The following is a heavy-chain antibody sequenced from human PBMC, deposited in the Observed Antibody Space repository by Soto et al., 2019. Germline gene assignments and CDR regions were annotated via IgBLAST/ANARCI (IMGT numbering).Heavy chain of an antibody. J-gene: IGHJ6*02. CDR3: ARGGSGWYGGYYYYYGMDV. Sequence: QVQLVQSGAEVKKPGASVKVSCKASGYTFTGYYIHWVRQAPGQGLEWMGWINPNSGGTNYAQKFQGWVTRTRDTSISTAYMELSRLRSDDTAVYYCARGGSGWYGGYYYYYGMDVWGQGTTVTVSS. D-gene: IGHD6-19*01. V-gene: IGHV1-2*04. CDR1: GYTFTGYY. CDR2: INPNSGGT.